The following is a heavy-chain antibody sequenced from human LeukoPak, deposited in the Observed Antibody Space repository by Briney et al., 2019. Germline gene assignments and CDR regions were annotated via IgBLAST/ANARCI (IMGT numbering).Heavy chain of an antibody. CDR1: GGSISSYY. CDR3: ARFQWLAPYNWFDP. V-gene: IGHV4-4*07. D-gene: IGHD6-19*01. J-gene: IGHJ5*02. Sequence: SETLSLTCTVSGGSISSYYWSWIRQPAGKGLEWIGRIYTSGSTNYNPSLKSRVTMSVDTSKNQFSLKLSSVTAADTAVYYCARFQWLAPYNWFDPWGQGTLVTVSS. CDR2: IYTSGST.